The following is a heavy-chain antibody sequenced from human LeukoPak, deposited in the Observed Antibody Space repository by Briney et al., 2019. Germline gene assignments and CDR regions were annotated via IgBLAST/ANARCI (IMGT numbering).Heavy chain of an antibody. Sequence: GGSLRLSCAASGFTFSSYSMNWVRQAPGKGLEWISYISSSSTIYYADSVKGRFTISRGNAKNSLYLQMNSLRAEDTAVYYCARGNNGFDYWGQGTLVTVSS. CDR1: GFTFSSYS. CDR2: ISSSSTI. V-gene: IGHV3-48*01. CDR3: ARGNNGFDY. D-gene: IGHD2/OR15-2a*01. J-gene: IGHJ4*02.